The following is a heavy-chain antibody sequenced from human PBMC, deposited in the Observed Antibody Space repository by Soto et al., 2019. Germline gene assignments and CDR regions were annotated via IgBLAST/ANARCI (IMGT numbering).Heavy chain of an antibody. CDR2: INSDGSST. Sequence: GSLRLSCAASGFTFSSYWMHWVRQAPGKGLVWVSRINSDGSSTSYADSVKGRFTISRDNAKNTLYLQMNSLRAEDTALYYCAKAAVAYYYYGMDVWGQGTTVTVSS. V-gene: IGHV3-74*01. CDR1: GFTFSSYW. J-gene: IGHJ6*02. D-gene: IGHD6-19*01. CDR3: AKAAVAYYYYGMDV.